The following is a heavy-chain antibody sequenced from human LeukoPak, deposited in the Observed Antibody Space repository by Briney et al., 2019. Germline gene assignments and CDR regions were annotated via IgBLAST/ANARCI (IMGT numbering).Heavy chain of an antibody. CDR3: ARGYSSSSGDY. V-gene: IGHV3-30*03. CDR1: GFTFSSFG. CDR2: ISYDGSNK. D-gene: IGHD6-6*01. J-gene: IGHJ4*02. Sequence: GGSLRLSCAASGFTFSSFGMHRVRQAPGKGLEWVAVISYDGSNKYYADSVKGRFTISRDNSKNTLYLQMNSLRAEDTAVYYCARGYSSSSGDYWGQGTLVTVSS.